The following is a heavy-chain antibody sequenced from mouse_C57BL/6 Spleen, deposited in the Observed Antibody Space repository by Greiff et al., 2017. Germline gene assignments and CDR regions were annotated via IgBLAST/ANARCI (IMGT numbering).Heavy chain of an antibody. D-gene: IGHD1-1*01. V-gene: IGHV1-64*01. CDR3: ASLDGSNYYCDY. CDR1: GYTFTSYW. Sequence: VQLQQPGAELVKPGASVKLSCKASGYTFTSYWMHWVKQRPGQGLEWIGMIHPNSGSTNYNEKFKSKATLTVDKSSSTAYMQLSSLTSEDSAVYYCASLDGSNYYCDYWGQGTTLTVSS. J-gene: IGHJ2*01. CDR2: IHPNSGST.